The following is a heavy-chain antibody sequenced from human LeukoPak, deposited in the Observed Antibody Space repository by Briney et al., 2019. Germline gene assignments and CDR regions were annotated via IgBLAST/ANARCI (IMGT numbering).Heavy chain of an antibody. Sequence: PSETLSLTCAVSGGSISSDNWWSWVRQPPGKGLEWIGEIYHSGNTNYNPSLKSRVTISVDKSKNEFSLKLSSVTAADTAVYYCARAAHSGSLAPFDYWGQGTLVTVSS. J-gene: IGHJ4*02. CDR3: ARAAHSGSLAPFDY. CDR2: IYHSGNT. V-gene: IGHV4-4*02. CDR1: GGSISSDNW. D-gene: IGHD1-26*01.